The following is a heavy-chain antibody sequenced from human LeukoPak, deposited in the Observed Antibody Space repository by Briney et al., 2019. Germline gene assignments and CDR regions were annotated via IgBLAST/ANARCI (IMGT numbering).Heavy chain of an antibody. V-gene: IGHV3-23*01. D-gene: IGHD3-22*01. Sequence: DPGGSQRLSCAASGFTFSSLAMSWVRQAPGKGLEWVSGISGRDGSTYYADSVKGRFTISRDNSKNTLYLQMNSLRAEDTAVYYCAKDPASIATSFDYWGQGTLVTVSS. CDR3: AKDPASIATSFDY. CDR1: GFTFSSLA. J-gene: IGHJ4*02. CDR2: ISGRDGST.